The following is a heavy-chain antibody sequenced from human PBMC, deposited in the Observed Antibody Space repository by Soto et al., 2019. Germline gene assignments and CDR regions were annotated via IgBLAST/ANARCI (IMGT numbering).Heavy chain of an antibody. Sequence: SLRLSCAASGFTFSSYWMHWVRQAPGKGLVWVSRINSDGSSTSYADSVKGRFTISRDNAKNTLYLQMNSLRAEETAVYYYAIIRFDWLPDYAFDIWGQGTMVTVSS. CDR2: INSDGSST. J-gene: IGHJ3*02. CDR1: GFTFSSYW. D-gene: IGHD3-9*01. CDR3: AIIRFDWLPDYAFDI. V-gene: IGHV3-74*01.